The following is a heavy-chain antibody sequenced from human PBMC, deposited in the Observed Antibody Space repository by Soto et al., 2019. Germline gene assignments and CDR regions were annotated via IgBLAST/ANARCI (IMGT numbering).Heavy chain of an antibody. D-gene: IGHD2-15*01. CDR3: AKDQDLSPYYYDAMDV. CDR1: GYNFASKG. Sequence: QLQLVQSGAEVKKPGASVKVSCKASGYNFASKGISWVRQAPGQGLECLGWISARNGYTNYAQQFQDRVTLTTDTSTSTAYMEMRSLRSDDTAVYYCAKDQDLSPYYYDAMDVWCQGTTVTVSS. V-gene: IGHV1-18*01. J-gene: IGHJ6*01. CDR2: ISARNGYT.